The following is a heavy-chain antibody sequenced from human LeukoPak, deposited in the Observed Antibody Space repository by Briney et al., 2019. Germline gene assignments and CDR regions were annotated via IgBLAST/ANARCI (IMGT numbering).Heavy chain of an antibody. V-gene: IGHV4-59*01. CDR1: GGSISSYY. CDR2: IYYSGST. D-gene: IGHD3-16*01. Sequence: SETLSLPCTVSGGSISSYYWSWIRQPPGKGLEWIGYIYYSGSTNYNPSLKSRVTISVDTSKNQFSLKLSSVTAADTAVYYCARGRRGVTLLDYWGQGTLVTVSS. J-gene: IGHJ4*02. CDR3: ARGRRGVTLLDY.